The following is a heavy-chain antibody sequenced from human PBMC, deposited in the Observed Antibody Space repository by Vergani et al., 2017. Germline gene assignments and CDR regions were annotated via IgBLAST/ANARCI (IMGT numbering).Heavy chain of an antibody. CDR1: GFTFSSYS. D-gene: IGHD3-10*01. J-gene: IGHJ4*02. CDR3: ARVGWFGEFGSNYFDY. CDR2: ISSSSSYI. Sequence: EVQLVESGGGLVKPGGSPRLSCAASGFTFSSYSMNWVRQAPGKGLEWVSSISSSSSYIYYADSVKGRFTISRDNAKNSLYLQMNSLRAEDTAVYYCARVGWFGEFGSNYFDYWGQGTLVTVSS. V-gene: IGHV3-21*01.